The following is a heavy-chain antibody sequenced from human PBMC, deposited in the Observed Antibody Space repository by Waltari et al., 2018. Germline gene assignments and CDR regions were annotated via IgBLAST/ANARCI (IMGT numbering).Heavy chain of an antibody. CDR3: AKGLGVTNNDGFHV. Sequence: QVQLVESGGGVVRPGGSLRLSCAASGFNFSAYGLHWVRQAPGKGLEWLASILSDGSKKYFADSVKGRFTISRDNSKNTLYLQMNSLRAEDTAVYYCAKGLGVTNNDGFHVWGQGTMVTVSS. J-gene: IGHJ3*01. V-gene: IGHV3-30*02. CDR1: GFNFSAYG. CDR2: ILSDGSKK. D-gene: IGHD4-17*01.